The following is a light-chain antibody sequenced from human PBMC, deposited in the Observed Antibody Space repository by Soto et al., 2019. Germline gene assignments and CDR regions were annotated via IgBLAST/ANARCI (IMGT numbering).Light chain of an antibody. CDR3: QQYGTSPWT. Sequence: EIVLTQSPGTLSLFPGERATLSCRATQSVNSDYLAWYQQKPGQAPRLLIYIASRRATGIPDRFSGSGSGKDFTLTITRLEPEDFAVYYCQQYGTSPWTFGQGTKVEIK. V-gene: IGKV3-20*01. CDR2: IAS. J-gene: IGKJ1*01. CDR1: QSVNSDY.